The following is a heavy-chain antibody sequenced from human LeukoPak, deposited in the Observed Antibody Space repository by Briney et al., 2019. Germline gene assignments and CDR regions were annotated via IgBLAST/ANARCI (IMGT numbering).Heavy chain of an antibody. D-gene: IGHD6-19*01. CDR3: ARVVAVAGTFPDS. J-gene: IGHJ4*02. CDR2: IYYSGTT. CDR1: GGSISSYY. V-gene: IGHV4-59*12. Sequence: SETLSLTCTVSGGSISSYYWSWIRQPPGKGLEWIGYIYYSGTTNYNPSLKSRVTISVDTSKSQFSLKVSSVTAADTAVYYCARVVAVAGTFPDSWGQGTLVTVSS.